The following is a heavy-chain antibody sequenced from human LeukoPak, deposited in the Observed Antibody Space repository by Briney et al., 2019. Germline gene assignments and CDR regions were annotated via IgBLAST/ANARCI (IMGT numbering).Heavy chain of an antibody. CDR3: ASAYRPADGIDY. V-gene: IGHV4-34*01. D-gene: IGHD3-16*02. CDR1: GGSFSGYY. J-gene: IGHJ4*02. CDR2: INHSGST. Sequence: PSETLSLTCAVYGGSFSGYYWSWIRQPPGKGLEWFGEINHSGSTNYNPSLKSRVTISVDTSKNQFSLKLSSVTAADTAVYYRASAYRPADGIDYWGQGTLVTVSS.